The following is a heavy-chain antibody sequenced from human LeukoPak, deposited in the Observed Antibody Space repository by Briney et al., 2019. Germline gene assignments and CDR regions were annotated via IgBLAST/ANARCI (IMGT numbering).Heavy chain of an antibody. J-gene: IGHJ4*02. Sequence: SETLSLTCTISGGSISDYYWSWIRQPPGKGLEWIGYIYYSGSTHYNPSLKSRVTISVDTSKNQFSLKLTSVTAADTAVYYCARDLGSAAGHDYWGQGTLVTVSS. CDR3: ARDLGSAAGHDY. CDR1: GGSISDYY. V-gene: IGHV4-59*01. D-gene: IGHD6-13*01. CDR2: IYYSGST.